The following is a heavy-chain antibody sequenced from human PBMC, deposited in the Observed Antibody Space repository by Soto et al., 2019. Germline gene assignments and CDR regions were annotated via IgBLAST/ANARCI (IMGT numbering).Heavy chain of an antibody. V-gene: IGHV4-30-2*01. J-gene: IGHJ4*02. Sequence: SETLSLTCAVSGGSISSGGYSWSWIRQPPGKGLEWIGYIYHSGSTYYNPSLKSRVTISVDRSKNQFSLKLSSVTAADTAVYYCATYYYDSSGYYFENYWGQGTLVTVSS. CDR1: GGSISSGGYS. CDR2: IYHSGST. CDR3: ATYYYDSSGYYFENY. D-gene: IGHD3-22*01.